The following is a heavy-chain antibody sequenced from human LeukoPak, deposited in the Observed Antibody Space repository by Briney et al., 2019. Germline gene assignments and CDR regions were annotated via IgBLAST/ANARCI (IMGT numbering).Heavy chain of an antibody. J-gene: IGHJ4*02. CDR2: IYYRGST. Sequence: SETLSLTCTVSGGSISSYYWSWIRQPPGKGLEWIGYIYYRGSTNYNPSLKSRVTISVDTSKNQFSLKLSSVTAADTAVYYCARGSGGYDDFDYWGQGTLVTVSS. D-gene: IGHD5-12*01. CDR3: ARGSGGYDDFDY. V-gene: IGHV4-59*01. CDR1: GGSISSYY.